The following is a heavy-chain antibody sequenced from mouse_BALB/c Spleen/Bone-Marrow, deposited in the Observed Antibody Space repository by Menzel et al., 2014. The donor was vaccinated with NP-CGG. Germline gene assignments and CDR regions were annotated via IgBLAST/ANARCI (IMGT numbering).Heavy chain of an antibody. J-gene: IGHJ3*01. D-gene: IGHD2-14*01. CDR1: GFSLTSYG. V-gene: IGHV2-3*01. CDR2: IWGDGNT. CDR3: AIYYRSSWFAY. Sequence: QVQLKESGPGLVAPSQSLSITCTVSGFSLTSYGVSWVRQPPGKGLEWLGVIWGDGNTNYHSALISRPSISKDNSKGQVFLKLNRLQTDDTATYYCAIYYRSSWFAYWGQGTLVTVSA.